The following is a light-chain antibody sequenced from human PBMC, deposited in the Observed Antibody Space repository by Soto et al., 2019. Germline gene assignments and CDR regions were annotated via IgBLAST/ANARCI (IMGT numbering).Light chain of an antibody. J-gene: IGKJ4*01. V-gene: IGKV3-11*01. CDR1: QSVSSY. Sequence: EIVLTQSPAPLSLSPGERATLSCRASQSVSSYLAWYQQKPGQAPRLLIYDASNRATGIPARFSGSGSGTDFTLTISSLEPEDFAVYYCQQRSNWLPTSGGGTKVEIK. CDR2: DAS. CDR3: QQRSNWLPT.